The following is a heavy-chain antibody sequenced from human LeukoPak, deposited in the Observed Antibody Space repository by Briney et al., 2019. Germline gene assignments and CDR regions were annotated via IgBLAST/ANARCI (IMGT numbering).Heavy chain of an antibody. CDR3: ARLDPGVTMVRGVIITDYYYYYGMDV. CDR2: IYYSGST. CDR1: GGSFSGYY. V-gene: IGHV4-59*08. D-gene: IGHD3-10*01. J-gene: IGHJ6*02. Sequence: SETLPLTCAVYGGSFSGYYWSWIRQPPGKGLEWIGYIYYSGSTNYNPSLKSRVTISVDTSKNQFSLKLSSVTAADTAVYYCARLDPGVTMVRGVIITDYYYYYGMDVWGQGTTVTVSS.